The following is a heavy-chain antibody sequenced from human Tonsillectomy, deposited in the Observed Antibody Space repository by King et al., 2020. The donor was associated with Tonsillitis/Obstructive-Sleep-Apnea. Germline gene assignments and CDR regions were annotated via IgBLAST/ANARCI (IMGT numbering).Heavy chain of an antibody. CDR1: GGSFSGYY. CDR2: INHSGST. Sequence: VQLQQWGAGLLKPSETLSLTCAVYGGSFSGYYWSWIRQPPGKGLEWIGEINHSGSTNYNPSLKSRVTISVDTSKNQFSLKLSSVTAADTAVYYCARVGYCSSTSCSKSTYGPWGQGTLVTVSS. CDR3: ARVGYCSSTSCSKSTYGP. V-gene: IGHV4-34*01. J-gene: IGHJ5*02. D-gene: IGHD2-2*01.